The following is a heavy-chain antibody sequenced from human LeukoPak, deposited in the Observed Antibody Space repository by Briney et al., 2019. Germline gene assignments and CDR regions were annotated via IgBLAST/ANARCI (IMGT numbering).Heavy chain of an antibody. D-gene: IGHD4-23*01. V-gene: IGHV3-73*01. Sequence: GGSLKLSCAASGFTFSGSAMHWVRQPSGKGLEWDGRIRSKANTYATAYAASVKGRFTISRDDSKNTAYLQMSSLKTEDTAVYYCTRLGEQTTVVSEPFDYWGQGTLVTVSS. J-gene: IGHJ4*02. CDR1: GFTFSGSA. CDR3: TRLGEQTTVVSEPFDY. CDR2: IRSKANTYAT.